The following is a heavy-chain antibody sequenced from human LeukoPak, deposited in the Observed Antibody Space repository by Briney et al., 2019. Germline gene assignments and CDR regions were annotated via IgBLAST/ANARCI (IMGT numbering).Heavy chain of an antibody. D-gene: IGHD6-13*01. Sequence: SQTLSLTCTVSGGSISSGDYYWSWMRQPPGKGLEWIGYIYYSGSTYYNPSLKSRLTISVDTSKNQFSLKLSSVTAADTAVYFCARGVGSSWHGDWGQGTLVTVSS. CDR3: ARGVGSSWHGD. J-gene: IGHJ4*02. V-gene: IGHV4-30-4*01. CDR1: GGSISSGDYY. CDR2: IYYSGST.